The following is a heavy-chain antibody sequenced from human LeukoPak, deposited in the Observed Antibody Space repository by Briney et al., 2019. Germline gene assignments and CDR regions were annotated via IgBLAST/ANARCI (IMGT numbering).Heavy chain of an antibody. V-gene: IGHV1-2*02. CDR3: ARDYYDILTGYYMGVDP. CDR1: GYTFNNFG. Sequence: ASVKVSCKTDGYTFNNFGISWVRQAPGQGLEWMGWINPNSGGTNYAQKFQGRVTMTRDTSISTAYMELSRLRSDDTAVYYCARDYYDILTGYYMGVDPWGQGTLVTVSS. J-gene: IGHJ5*02. CDR2: INPNSGGT. D-gene: IGHD3-9*01.